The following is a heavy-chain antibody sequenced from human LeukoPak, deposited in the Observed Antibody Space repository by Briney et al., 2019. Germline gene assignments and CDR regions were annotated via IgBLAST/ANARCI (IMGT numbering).Heavy chain of an antibody. D-gene: IGHD3-22*01. Sequence: SETLSLTCAVSGYSIISGYYWGWIRQPPGKGLEWIGNIYHSGSTYYNPSLKSRVTISVDTSKNQFSLNLSSVTAADTAVYYCARRSGYSYYFDYWGQGTLVTVSS. CDR3: ARRSGYSYYFDY. V-gene: IGHV4-38-2*01. CDR2: IYHSGST. J-gene: IGHJ4*02. CDR1: GYSIISGYY.